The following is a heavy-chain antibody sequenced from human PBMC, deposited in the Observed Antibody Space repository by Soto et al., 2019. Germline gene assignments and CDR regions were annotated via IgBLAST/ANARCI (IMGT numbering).Heavy chain of an antibody. Sequence: ASVKVSCKASGFTFSDYGLSWVRQAPGQPLEWMGWISGDNIDSKYSQKFQGRLTMTTDTSTATASMELRSLTSDDTAVYYCGREGQQLAQEKYYQFNGMDVWGQGTTVTVSS. J-gene: IGHJ6*02. CDR2: ISGDNIDS. D-gene: IGHD6-13*01. CDR1: GFTFSDYG. V-gene: IGHV1-18*01. CDR3: GREGQQLAQEKYYQFNGMDV.